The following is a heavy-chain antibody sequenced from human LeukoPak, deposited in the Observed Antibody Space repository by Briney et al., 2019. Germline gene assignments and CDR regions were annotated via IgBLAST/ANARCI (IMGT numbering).Heavy chain of an antibody. D-gene: IGHD2/OR15-2a*01. Sequence: KPGGSLRLSCAASGFTFSSYSMNWVRQAPGKGLEWVSSISSSSSYIYYADSVKGRFTISIDNAKNTLYLQVSSLRADDTAIYYCARDFYQRGDWGQGTLVTVSS. CDR2: ISSSSSYI. J-gene: IGHJ4*02. CDR1: GFTFSSYS. CDR3: ARDFYQRGD. V-gene: IGHV3-21*04.